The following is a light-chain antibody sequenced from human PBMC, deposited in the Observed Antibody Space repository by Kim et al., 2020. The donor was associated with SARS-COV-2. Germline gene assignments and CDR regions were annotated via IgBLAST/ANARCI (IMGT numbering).Light chain of an antibody. CDR1: QSVSSSY. CDR2: STS. J-gene: IGKJ1*01. V-gene: IGKV3-20*01. Sequence: EIVLTQSPGTLSLSPGERATLSCRASQSVSSSYLAWYQQKPGQPPRLLIYSTSSRATGIADRFSGSGSGTDFTLIISRLEPEDFAVYYCQQYNRSPRTFGQGTKVDIK. CDR3: QQYNRSPRT.